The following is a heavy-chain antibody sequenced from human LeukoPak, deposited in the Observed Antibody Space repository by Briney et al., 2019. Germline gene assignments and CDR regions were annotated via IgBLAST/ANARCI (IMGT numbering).Heavy chain of an antibody. CDR3: ARDVYYYGSGSRNFDY. CDR2: IYYSGST. V-gene: IGHV4-39*07. D-gene: IGHD3-10*01. Sequence: SETLSLTCTVSGGSISSSSYYWGWIRQPPGKGLEWIGGIYYSGSTYYNPSLKSRVTISVDTSKNQFSLKLSSVTAADTAVYYCARDVYYYGSGSRNFDYWGQGTLVTVSS. CDR1: GGSISSSSYY. J-gene: IGHJ4*02.